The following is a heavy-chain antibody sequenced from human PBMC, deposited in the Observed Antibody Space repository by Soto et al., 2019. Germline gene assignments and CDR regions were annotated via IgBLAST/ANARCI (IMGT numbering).Heavy chain of an antibody. Sequence: QVQLVESGGGVVQPGRSLRLSCAASGFTFSSYAMHWVRQAPGKGLEWVAVISYDGSNKYYADSVKGRFTISRDNSKNTRYLQMNSLGAEDTAVYYCARGKGPFDPWGQGTLVTVSS. CDR3: ARGKGPFDP. J-gene: IGHJ5*02. CDR1: GFTFSSYA. V-gene: IGHV3-30-3*01. CDR2: ISYDGSNK.